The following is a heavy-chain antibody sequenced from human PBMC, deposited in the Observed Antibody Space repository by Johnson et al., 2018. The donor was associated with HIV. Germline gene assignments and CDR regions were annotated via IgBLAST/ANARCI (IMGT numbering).Heavy chain of an antibody. J-gene: IGHJ3*02. CDR2: ISYDGTNI. V-gene: IGHV3-30*04. CDR3: ARVRLDSSGSVVTGRDAFDI. D-gene: IGHD3-22*01. CDR1: GFTFSSYA. Sequence: QVQLVESGGGVVQPGRSLRLSCAASGFTFSSYAMHWVRQAPGKGLEWVAVISYDGTNIYYTDSVKGRFTISRDKAKNTLYLQMNSLRAEDTAVYYCARVRLDSSGSVVTGRDAFDIWGQGTMVTVSS.